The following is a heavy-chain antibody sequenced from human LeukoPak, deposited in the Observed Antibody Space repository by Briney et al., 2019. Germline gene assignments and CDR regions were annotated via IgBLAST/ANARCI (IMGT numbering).Heavy chain of an antibody. V-gene: IGHV3-23*01. D-gene: IGHD1-14*01. CDR3: AKESRYYP. J-gene: IGHJ5*02. CDR2: ISDSGSAT. Sequence: GWSLRLSCAATGFSFSSYAMVWVRQAPGKGLEWVSSISDSGSATYYADFVRGRFTISRDNSKNTLSLQLNSLRAEDTAVYYCAKESRYYPWGQGTLVTVSS. CDR1: GFSFSSYA.